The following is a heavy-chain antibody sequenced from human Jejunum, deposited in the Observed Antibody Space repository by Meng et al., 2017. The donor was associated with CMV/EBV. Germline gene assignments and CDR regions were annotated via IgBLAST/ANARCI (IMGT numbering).Heavy chain of an antibody. CDR3: ARSYYDTVGYYFAH. D-gene: IGHD3-22*01. CDR2: IFYTGST. Sequence: QVQLQESGPGLVTPSETLSLTCTVSGDSMNTRTSYLAWIRQSPGKGLEWIGNIFYTGSTYLNPSLQSRLRLSIDTSKNHFSLNLTSVTAADTAVYFCARSYYDTVGYYFAHWGPGTLVTVSS. J-gene: IGHJ4*02. V-gene: IGHV4-39*02. CDR1: GDSMNTRTSY.